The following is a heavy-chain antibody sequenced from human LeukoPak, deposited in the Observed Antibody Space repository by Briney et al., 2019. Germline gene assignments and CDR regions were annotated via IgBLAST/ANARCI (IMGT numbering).Heavy chain of an antibody. CDR1: GYTFTTFA. CDR2: ISPYNGNT. V-gene: IGHV1-18*01. J-gene: IGHJ5*02. Sequence: ASVKVSCKTSGYTFTTFAITWVRQAPGQGLELMGWISPYNGNTNYTQRFQDRIAMTTDTSTTTAYMELRSLKSDDTAVYFCARTLGYCSSFICHPGEYGWVDPWGQGTLVTVSS. D-gene: IGHD2-2*01. CDR3: ARTLGYCSSFICHPGEYGWVDP.